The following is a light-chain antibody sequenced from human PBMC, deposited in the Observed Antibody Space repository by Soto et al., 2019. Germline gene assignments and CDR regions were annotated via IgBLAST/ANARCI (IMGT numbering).Light chain of an antibody. CDR3: QSHDTTLSGVV. V-gene: IGLV1-40*01. CDR2: DDN. CDR1: SSNIGAGYD. Sequence: QSVLTQTPSVSGAPGQKITMSCTGSSSNIGAGYDVHWYQQLPGAAPKLLIYDDNNRPSGIPDRFSASKSGTSASLAITGLQGDDEANYYCQSHDTTLSGVVFGAGTQLTVL. J-gene: IGLJ2*01.